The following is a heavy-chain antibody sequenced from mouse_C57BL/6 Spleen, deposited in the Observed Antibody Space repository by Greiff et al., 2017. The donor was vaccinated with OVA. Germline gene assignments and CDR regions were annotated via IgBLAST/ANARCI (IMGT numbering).Heavy chain of an antibody. CDR1: GFTFSDYG. D-gene: IGHD1-1*01. CDR3: AREDYYGSSYDY. CDR2: ISSGSSTI. J-gene: IGHJ2*01. V-gene: IGHV5-17*01. Sequence: EVQLMESGGGLVKPGGSLKLSCAASGFTFSDYGMHWVRQAPEKGLEWVAYISSGSSTIYYADTVKGRFTISRDNAKNTLFLQMTSLRSEDTAMYYCAREDYYGSSYDYWGQGTTLTVSS.